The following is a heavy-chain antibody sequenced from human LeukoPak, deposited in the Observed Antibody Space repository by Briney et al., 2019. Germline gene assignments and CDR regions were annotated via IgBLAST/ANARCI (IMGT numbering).Heavy chain of an antibody. V-gene: IGHV3-23*01. CDR3: AKDRRRTTVTSFDY. CDR2: ISGSGSST. CDR1: GFTFSSYA. Sequence: PGGSLRLSCAASGFTFSSYAMSWVRQAPGKGLEWVSAISGSGSSTYYVDSVKGRFTISRDNSENTLYLQMNNLRAEDTALYYCAKDRRRTTVTSFDYWGQGTLVTVSS. J-gene: IGHJ4*02. D-gene: IGHD4-17*01.